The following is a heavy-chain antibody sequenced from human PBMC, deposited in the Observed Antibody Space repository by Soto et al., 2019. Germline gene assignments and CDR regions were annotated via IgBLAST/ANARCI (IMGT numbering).Heavy chain of an antibody. D-gene: IGHD6-13*01. CDR1: GFTFSSYA. Sequence: GGSLRLSCAASGFTFSSYAMHWVRQSPGKGLEWVAVISYDGSNKYYADSVKGRFTISRDNSKNTLYLQMNSLRAEDTAVYYCARRLNRIAAAGTGVDYWGQGTLVTVSS. J-gene: IGHJ4*02. V-gene: IGHV3-30-3*01. CDR2: ISYDGSNK. CDR3: ARRLNRIAAAGTGVDY.